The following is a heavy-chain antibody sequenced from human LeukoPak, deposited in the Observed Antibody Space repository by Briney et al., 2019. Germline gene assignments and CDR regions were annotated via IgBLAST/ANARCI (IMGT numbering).Heavy chain of an antibody. Sequence: GGSLRLSCAASGFTFSNYWVHWVRQAPGKGLVWVSRINPDGSTINYADSVKGRFTISRDNAKNTLYLQMNSLRAEDTAVYYCTTAGNYRFDYWGQGTLVTVSS. D-gene: IGHD1-7*01. CDR1: GFTFSNYW. CDR2: INPDGSTI. J-gene: IGHJ4*02. CDR3: TTAGNYRFDY. V-gene: IGHV3-74*01.